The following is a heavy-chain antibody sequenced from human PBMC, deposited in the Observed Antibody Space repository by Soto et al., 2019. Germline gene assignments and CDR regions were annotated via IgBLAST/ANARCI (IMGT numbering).Heavy chain of an antibody. J-gene: IGHJ4*02. Sequence: SVKFSCKASVYMFACYYMHWERQAPGEGLEWMGWINPKSGFTHYAQKFQGRVTMTRDASINTTYLDLSSLRSDDTAVYYCATPGGPDTGGYYYCDYWRQGALVTVSS. D-gene: IGHD3-22*01. CDR1: VYMFACYY. CDR2: INPKSGFT. V-gene: IGHV1-2*02. CDR3: ATPGGPDTGGYYYCDY.